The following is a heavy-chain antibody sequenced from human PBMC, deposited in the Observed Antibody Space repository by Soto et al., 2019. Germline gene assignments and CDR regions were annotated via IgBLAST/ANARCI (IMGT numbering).Heavy chain of an antibody. CDR3: ARYYDILTGYYPFDY. D-gene: IGHD3-9*01. Sequence: ASVKVSCKASGYTFTSYGISWVRQAPGQGLEWMGWISAYNGNTNYAQKLQGRVTMTTDTSTSTAYMELRSLRSDDTAVYYCARYYDILTGYYPFDYWGQGTLVTVSS. J-gene: IGHJ4*02. CDR1: GYTFTSYG. CDR2: ISAYNGNT. V-gene: IGHV1-18*01.